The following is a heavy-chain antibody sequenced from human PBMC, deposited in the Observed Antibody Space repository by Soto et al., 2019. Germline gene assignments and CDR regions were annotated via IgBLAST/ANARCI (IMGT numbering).Heavy chain of an antibody. CDR2: IHHSGTT. CDR3: ARGLYRGNIDY. D-gene: IGHD5-18*01. Sequence: SENLSLTCGVYDSSLNSNYYWHWIRQPPGKGLEWIGAIHHSGTTYYTPSLKSRVTITMDMSKNHFSLRLTSVTAADTAIYYCARGLYRGNIDYPVQATPVTVS. J-gene: IGHJ4*02. V-gene: IGHV4-38-2*01. CDR1: DSSLNSNYY.